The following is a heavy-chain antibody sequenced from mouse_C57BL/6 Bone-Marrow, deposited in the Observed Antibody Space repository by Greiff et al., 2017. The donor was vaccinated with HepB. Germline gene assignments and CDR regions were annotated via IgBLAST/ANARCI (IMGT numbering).Heavy chain of an antibody. D-gene: IGHD4-1*01. CDR1: GYTFTSYW. Sequence: QVQLQQPGAELVRPGPSVKLSCKASGYTFTSYWMHWVKQRPGQGLEWIGVIDPSDSYTNYNQKFKGKATLTVDTSSSTAYMQLSSLTSEDSAVYYCARWLLGYFDVWGTGTTVTVSS. CDR3: ARWLLGYFDV. J-gene: IGHJ1*03. V-gene: IGHV1-59*01. CDR2: IDPSDSYT.